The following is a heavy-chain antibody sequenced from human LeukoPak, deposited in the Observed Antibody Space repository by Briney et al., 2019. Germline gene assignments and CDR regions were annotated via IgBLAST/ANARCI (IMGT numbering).Heavy chain of an antibody. Sequence: GESLKISCKGSGYRFTSYWIGWVRQMPGKGLEWMGIIYPGDSDTRYSPSFQGQVTISADKSISTAYLQWSSLKASDTAMYYCARLGRAAAGTWYFDYWGQGTLVTVSS. CDR2: IYPGDSDT. V-gene: IGHV5-51*01. CDR1: GYRFTSYW. D-gene: IGHD6-13*01. CDR3: ARLGRAAAGTWYFDY. J-gene: IGHJ4*02.